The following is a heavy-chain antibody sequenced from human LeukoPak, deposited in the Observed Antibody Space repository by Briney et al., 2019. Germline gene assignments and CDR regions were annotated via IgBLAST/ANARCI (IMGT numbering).Heavy chain of an antibody. CDR2: IYHSGST. CDR1: GYSISSGYY. J-gene: IGHJ4*02. D-gene: IGHD2-2*01. Sequence: SETLPLTCAVSGYSISSGYYWGWIRQPPGKGLEWIGSIYHSGSTYYNPSLRSRVTISVDTSKNQFSLKLSSVTAADTAVYYCASLGVPAARYYFDYWGQGTLVTVSS. V-gene: IGHV4-38-2*01. CDR3: ASLGVPAARYYFDY.